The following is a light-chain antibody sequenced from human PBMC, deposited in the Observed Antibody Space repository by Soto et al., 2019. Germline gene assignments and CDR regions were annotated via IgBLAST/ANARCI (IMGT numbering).Light chain of an antibody. J-gene: IGKJ1*01. CDR2: DAS. CDR1: QSVGRK. CDR3: QQYDIWPPWT. Sequence: EIEMTQSPATXSVSPXEXATXXXRSSQSVGRKLAWYQQKPGQAPRLLIYDASNRAMGVPARFSGSGSGTEFTLTISSLQSEDVAVYHCQQYDIWPPWTXGQGTKVEI. V-gene: IGKV3-15*01.